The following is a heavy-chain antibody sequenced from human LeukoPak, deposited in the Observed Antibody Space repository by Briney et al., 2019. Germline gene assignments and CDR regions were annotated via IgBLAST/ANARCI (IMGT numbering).Heavy chain of an antibody. J-gene: IGHJ6*02. V-gene: IGHV3-21*01. D-gene: IGHD2-15*01. CDR2: ITSGSAYI. CDR1: GFTFSSYG. Sequence: GGSLRLSCAASGFTFSSYGVHWVRQAPGKGLEWVSSITSGSAYIHYADSVRGRFTISRDNAKNSLYLQMNSLRAEDTAVYYCARTGIGGLDVWGQGTTVTVSS. CDR3: ARTGIGGLDV.